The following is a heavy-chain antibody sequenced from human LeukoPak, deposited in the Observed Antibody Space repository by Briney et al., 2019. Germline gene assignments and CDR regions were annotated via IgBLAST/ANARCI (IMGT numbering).Heavy chain of an antibody. CDR1: RFTFSNAW. Sequence: GGSLRLSRAPSRFTFSNAWISWVRQAPGKGRERVGRIKRKADGGTTHYAASVKGRFTISRDDSKNTLYLQMNSLKTEDTAVYYCRILEWFPWYNWFDPWGQGTLVTVSS. J-gene: IGHJ5*02. V-gene: IGHV3-15*01. CDR2: IKRKADGGTT. CDR3: RILEWFPWYNWFDP. D-gene: IGHD3-3*01.